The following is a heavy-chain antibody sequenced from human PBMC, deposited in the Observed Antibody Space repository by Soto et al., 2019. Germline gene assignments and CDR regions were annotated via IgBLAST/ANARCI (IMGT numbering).Heavy chain of an antibody. CDR2: IYPGDSDT. V-gene: IGHV5-51*01. CDR1: GYSFTRYW. J-gene: IGHJ6*02. Sequence: GESLRISCKGSGYSFTRYWIGWVRQMPGKGLEWMGIIYPGDSDTRYSPSFQGQVTISADKSISTAYLQWSSLKASDTAMYYCARTAAAGKYYYGTDVWGQGTMVTVSS. CDR3: ARTAAAGKYYYGTDV. D-gene: IGHD6-13*01.